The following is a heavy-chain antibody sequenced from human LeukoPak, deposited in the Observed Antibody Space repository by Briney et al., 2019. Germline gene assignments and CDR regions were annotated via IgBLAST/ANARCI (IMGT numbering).Heavy chain of an antibody. Sequence: GGSLRLSCAASGFTFSIYAMTWVRQAPGKGLDWVSGFTGSGGTTYYADSVKGRFTISRDNSKNTLYLQMNSLGVEDTAVYYCAKSVASGSYYNTDYWGQGTLVTVSS. V-gene: IGHV3-23*01. D-gene: IGHD3-10*01. J-gene: IGHJ4*02. CDR1: GFTFSIYA. CDR2: FTGSGGTT. CDR3: AKSVASGSYYNTDY.